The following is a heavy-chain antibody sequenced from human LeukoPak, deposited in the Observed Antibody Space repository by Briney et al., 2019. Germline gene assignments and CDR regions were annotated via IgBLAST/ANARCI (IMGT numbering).Heavy chain of an antibody. J-gene: IGHJ4*02. D-gene: IGHD3-22*01. CDR2: IIPILGIA. CDR3: ARGPLDYYDSGGYFN. CDR1: GGTFSSYA. Sequence: ASAKVSCKASGGTFSSYAISWVRQAPGQGLEWMGRIIPILGIANYAQKFQGRVTITADKSTSTAYMELSSLRSEDTAVYYCARGPLDYYDSGGYFNWGQGTLVTVSS. V-gene: IGHV1-69*04.